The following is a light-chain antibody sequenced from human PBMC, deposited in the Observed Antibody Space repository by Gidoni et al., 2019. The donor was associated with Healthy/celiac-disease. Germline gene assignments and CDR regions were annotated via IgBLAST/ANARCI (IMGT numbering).Light chain of an antibody. CDR1: QGISSY. CDR2: AAS. CDR3: QQLNSYLT. J-gene: IGKJ4*01. Sequence: QLTPSPSSLSASVGDRVTITCRASQGISSYLAWYQQKPGKAPKLLIYAASTLQSGVPSRFSGSGSGTDFTLTISSLQPEDFATYYCQQLNSYLTFGGGTKVEIK. V-gene: IGKV1-9*01.